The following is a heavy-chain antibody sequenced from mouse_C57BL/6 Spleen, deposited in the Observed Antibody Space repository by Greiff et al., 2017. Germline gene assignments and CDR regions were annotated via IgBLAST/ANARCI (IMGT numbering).Heavy chain of an antibody. Sequence: QVQLQQPGAELVRPGTSVKLSCKASGYTFTSYWMHWVKQRPGQGLEWIGVIDPSDSYTNYNQKFKGKATLTVDTSSSTAYMQRSSLTSEDSAVYYCARGYITTVDWYVDVWVTGTTVTVSS. D-gene: IGHD1-1*01. CDR3: ARGYITTVDWYVDV. CDR2: IDPSDSYT. CDR1: GYTFTSYW. V-gene: IGHV1-59*01. J-gene: IGHJ1*03.